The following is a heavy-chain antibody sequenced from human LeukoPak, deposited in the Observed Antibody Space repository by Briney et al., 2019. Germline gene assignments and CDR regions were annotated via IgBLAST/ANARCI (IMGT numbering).Heavy chain of an antibody. CDR2: IIPIFGTA. CDR3: ARALPAYYYDSSGYYRSDY. CDR1: GGTFSSYA. Sequence: ASVKVSCKASGGTFSSYAISWVRQAPGQGLEWMGGIIPIFGTANYAQKFQGRVTITADGSTSTAYMELSSLRSEDTAVYSCARALPAYYYDSSGYYRSDYWGQGTLATVSS. D-gene: IGHD3-22*01. J-gene: IGHJ4*02. V-gene: IGHV1-69*13.